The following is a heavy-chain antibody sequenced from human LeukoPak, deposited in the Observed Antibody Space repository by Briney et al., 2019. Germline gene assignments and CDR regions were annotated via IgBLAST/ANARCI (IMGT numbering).Heavy chain of an antibody. J-gene: IGHJ4*02. CDR2: ISSSSSYI. D-gene: IGHD4-17*01. V-gene: IGHV3-21*01. CDR1: GFTLSSYS. CDR3: ARDLYGDYVLDY. Sequence: PGGSLRLSCAASGFTLSSYSMNWVRQAPGKGLEWVSSISSSSSYIYYADSVKGRFTISRDNAKNSLYLQMNSLRAEDTAVYYCARDLYGDYVLDYWGQGTLVTVSS.